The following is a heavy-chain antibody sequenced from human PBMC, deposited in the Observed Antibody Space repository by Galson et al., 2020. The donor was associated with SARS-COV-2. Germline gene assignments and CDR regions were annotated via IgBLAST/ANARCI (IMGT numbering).Heavy chain of an antibody. CDR1: GFTFSSYW. J-gene: IGHJ6*02. D-gene: IGHD3-3*01. Sequence: GGSLRLSCAASGFTFSSYWMHWVRQAPGKGLVWVSRINSDGSSTSYADSVKGRFTISRDNAKNTLYLQMNSLRAEDTAVYYCARSGPYYDFWSGYYSNYYYGMDVWGQGTTVTVSS. V-gene: IGHV3-74*01. CDR3: ARSGPYYDFWSGYYSNYYYGMDV. CDR2: INSDGSST.